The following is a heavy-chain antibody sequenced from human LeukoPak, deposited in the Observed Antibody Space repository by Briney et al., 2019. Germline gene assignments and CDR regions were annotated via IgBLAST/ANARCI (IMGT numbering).Heavy chain of an antibody. CDR3: ARDGYYDSSAPLN. J-gene: IGHJ4*02. CDR2: INHSGST. Sequence: SSETLSLTCAVYGGSFSGYYWSWIRQPPGKGLEWIGEINHSGSTNYSPSLKSRVTISVDTSKNQFSLKLSSVTAADTAVYYCARDGYYDSSAPLNWGQGTLVTVSS. CDR1: GGSFSGYY. V-gene: IGHV4-34*01. D-gene: IGHD3-22*01.